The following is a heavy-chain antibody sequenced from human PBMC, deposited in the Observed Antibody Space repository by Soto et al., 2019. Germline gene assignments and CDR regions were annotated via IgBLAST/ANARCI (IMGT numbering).Heavy chain of an antibody. CDR2: TRWDGGIT. Sequence: GGSLRLSCAVSGFSLNAYSMDCVRQAPGKGLEWVSLTRWDGGITYYGDSVKGCFSVSTDNRDNSLYLQMTSLLSNDTALYYRAKDSYDILTGQKRYFDSWGQGTLVTVSS. CDR3: AKDSYDILTGQKRYFDS. D-gene: IGHD3-9*01. CDR1: GFSLNAYS. V-gene: IGHV3-43*01. J-gene: IGHJ4*02.